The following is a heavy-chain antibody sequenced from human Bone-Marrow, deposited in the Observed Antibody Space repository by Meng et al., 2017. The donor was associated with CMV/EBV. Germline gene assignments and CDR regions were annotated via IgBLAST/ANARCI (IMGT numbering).Heavy chain of an antibody. V-gene: IGHV3-30*02. Sequence: GGSLRLSCGASEFTFSNYGMHWVRQAPGKGLEWVAVIWYDGSNKYYADSVKGRFTISRDNSKNTLYLQMNSLRAEDTAVYYCASGELLIDYWGQGTLVTGSS. CDR1: EFTFSNYG. CDR3: ASGELLIDY. J-gene: IGHJ4*02. D-gene: IGHD1-26*01. CDR2: IWYDGSNK.